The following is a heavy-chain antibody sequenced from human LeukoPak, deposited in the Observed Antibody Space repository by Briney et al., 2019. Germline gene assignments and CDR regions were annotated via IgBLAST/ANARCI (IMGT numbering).Heavy chain of an antibody. J-gene: IGHJ3*02. CDR3: ARAARVYYYGSGRGNAFDI. V-gene: IGHV4-34*01. CDR1: GGSFSGYY. D-gene: IGHD3-10*01. Sequence: SETLSLTCAVYGGSFSGYYWSWIRQPPGKGLEWIGEINHSGSTYYNPSLKSRVTISVDTSKNQFSLKLSSVTAADTAVYYCARAARVYYYGSGRGNAFDIWGQGTMVTVSS. CDR2: INHSGST.